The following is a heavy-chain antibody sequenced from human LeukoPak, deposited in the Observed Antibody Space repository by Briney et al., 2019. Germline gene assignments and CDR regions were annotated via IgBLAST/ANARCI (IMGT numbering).Heavy chain of an antibody. Sequence: SGGSLRLSCAASGFTFSSYSMNWVRQAPGKGLEWVSSISSSSSYIYYADSVKGRFTISRDNAKNSLYLQMNSLRAEDTAVYYCARVGYTAYYYDSSGLDYWGQGTLVTVSS. J-gene: IGHJ4*02. CDR2: ISSSSSYI. V-gene: IGHV3-21*01. D-gene: IGHD3-22*01. CDR1: GFTFSSYS. CDR3: ARVGYTAYYYDSSGLDY.